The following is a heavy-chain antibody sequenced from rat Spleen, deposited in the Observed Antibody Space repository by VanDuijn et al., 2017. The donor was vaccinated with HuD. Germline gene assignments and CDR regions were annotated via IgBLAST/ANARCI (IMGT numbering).Heavy chain of an antibody. CDR2: ISTGGGNT. Sequence: EVQLVESGGGLVQPGRSLKLSCAASGFTFSNYYMAWVRQAPTKGLEWVASISTGGGNTYYRDSVKGRFTISRDNAKSTLYLQMDSLRSEDTATYYCARLGITLGAGHWFAYWGRGALVTVSS. J-gene: IGHJ3*01. CDR1: GFTFSNYY. V-gene: IGHV5-25*01. D-gene: IGHD1-2*01. CDR3: ARLGITLGAGHWFAY.